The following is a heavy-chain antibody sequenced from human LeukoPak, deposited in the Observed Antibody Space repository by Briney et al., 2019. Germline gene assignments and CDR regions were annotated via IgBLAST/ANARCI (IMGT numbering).Heavy chain of an antibody. CDR2: MNPNSGNT. J-gene: IGHJ2*01. CDR3: ATAMDDSRGYYLDWYFDL. Sequence: ASVKASCKASGYTFTSYDINWVRQATGQGLEWMGWMNPNSGNTGYAQKFQGRVTITRNTSISTAYMELSSLRSEDTAVYYCATAMDDSRGYYLDWYFDLWGRGTLVTVSS. CDR1: GYTFTSYD. V-gene: IGHV1-8*03. D-gene: IGHD3-22*01.